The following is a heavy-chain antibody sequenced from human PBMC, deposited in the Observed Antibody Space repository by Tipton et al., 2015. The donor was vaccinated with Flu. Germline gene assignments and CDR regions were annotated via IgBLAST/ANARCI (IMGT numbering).Heavy chain of an antibody. CDR2: IDYTGST. CDR1: GGSISSSSYY. J-gene: IGHJ6*02. Sequence: TLYLTCTVSGGSISSSSYYWGWIRQPPGKGLEWIGSIDYTGSTYFNPSLKSRVTISVDTSKHQFSLRLSYVTAADTAVYYCARVYDSSGYPTLYAMDVWGQGTTVTVSS. CDR3: ARVYDSSGYPTLYAMDV. D-gene: IGHD3-22*01. V-gene: IGHV4-39*01.